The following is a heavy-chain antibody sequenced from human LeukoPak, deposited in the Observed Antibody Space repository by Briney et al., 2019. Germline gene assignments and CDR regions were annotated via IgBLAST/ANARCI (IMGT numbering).Heavy chain of an antibody. CDR1: GFTFSTYG. Sequence: GRSLRLSCAASGFTFSTYGMHWVRQAPGKGPEWVSTISGSGGTTYYADSVKGRFTISRDSSKNTLYLQMNSLRAEDTAVYYCAKDRNYDFTVDAFDIWGQGTMVTVSS. CDR3: AKDRNYDFTVDAFDI. V-gene: IGHV3-23*01. D-gene: IGHD3-3*01. CDR2: ISGSGGTT. J-gene: IGHJ3*02.